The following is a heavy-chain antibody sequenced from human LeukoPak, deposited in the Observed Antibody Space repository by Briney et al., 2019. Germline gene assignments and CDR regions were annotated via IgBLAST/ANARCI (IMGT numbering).Heavy chain of an antibody. V-gene: IGHV3-7*03. J-gene: IGHJ4*02. CDR1: GFTFSSYG. CDR3: ASGLELDY. Sequence: QPGGSLRLSCAASGFTFSSYGMHWVRQAPGKGLEWVANIKQDGSEKNYVDSVKGRFTISRDNAKNSLYLQMNSLRAEDTAVYYCASGLELDYWGQGTLVTVSS. CDR2: IKQDGSEK.